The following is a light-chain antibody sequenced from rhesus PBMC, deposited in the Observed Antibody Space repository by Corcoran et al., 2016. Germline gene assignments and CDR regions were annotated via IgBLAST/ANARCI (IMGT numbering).Light chain of an antibody. V-gene: IGKV1-22*01. CDR3: QQYSSSPYS. CDR2: KAS. Sequence: DIQMTQSPSSLSASVGDPVTITCRASQSISNWLAWYQQKPGKAPKLLLLKASSLQSGVPSRFSGSGSGTDFTLTVSSLQSEDFATYYCQQYSSSPYSFGQGTKVEIK. CDR1: QSISNW. J-gene: IGKJ2*01.